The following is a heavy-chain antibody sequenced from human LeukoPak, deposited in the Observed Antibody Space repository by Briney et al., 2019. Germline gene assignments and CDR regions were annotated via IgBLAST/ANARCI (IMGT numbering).Heavy chain of an antibody. D-gene: IGHD2-15*01. Sequence: GGSLRLSCAASGFTFSTYAMSWVRHAPGKGLEWVSAISGSSGRTYYAHSVKGRFTISRDNSKNTLYLQMNNLRAEDTAVYYCAPRVVGSAPFDYWGEGTLVTVSS. CDR1: GFTFSTYA. V-gene: IGHV3-23*01. CDR3: APRVVGSAPFDY. J-gene: IGHJ4*02. CDR2: ISGSSGRT.